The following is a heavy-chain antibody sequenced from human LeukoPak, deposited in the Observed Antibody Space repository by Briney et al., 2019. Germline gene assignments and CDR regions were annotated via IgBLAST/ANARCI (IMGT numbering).Heavy chain of an antibody. CDR1: GFTFSTGFTFSSYS. Sequence: GGSLRLSCAASGFTFSTGFTFSSYSMSWVRQAPGKGLEWVSTINPSGGNTHYADSVKGRFTISRDNSKDTLYLQMNSLRAEDTAVYYCARILDSAWGELGYWGQGTLVTVSS. V-gene: IGHV3-23*01. D-gene: IGHD6-19*01. CDR2: INPSGGNT. J-gene: IGHJ4*02. CDR3: ARILDSAWGELGY.